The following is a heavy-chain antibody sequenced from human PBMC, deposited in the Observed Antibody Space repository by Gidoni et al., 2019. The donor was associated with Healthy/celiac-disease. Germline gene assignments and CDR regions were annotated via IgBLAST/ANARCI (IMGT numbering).Heavy chain of an antibody. Sequence: QVQLQQWGAGLLKPSETLSLTCAVYGGSFRGYYWSWIRQPPGKGLEWIGEINHSGSTNYNPSLKSRVTISVDTSKNQFSLKLSSVTAADTAVYYCARGAARVNYYYGMDVWGQGTTVTVSS. CDR3: ARGAARVNYYYGMDV. CDR1: GGSFRGYY. CDR2: INHSGST. J-gene: IGHJ6*02. D-gene: IGHD6-6*01. V-gene: IGHV4-34*01.